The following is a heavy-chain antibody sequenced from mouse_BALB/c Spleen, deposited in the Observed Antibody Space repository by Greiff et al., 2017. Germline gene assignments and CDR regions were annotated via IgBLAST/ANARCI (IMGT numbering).Heavy chain of an antibody. CDR2: IDPANGNT. CDR1: GFNIKDTY. J-gene: IGHJ4*01. V-gene: IGHV14-3*02. D-gene: IGHD2-4*01. CDR3: ARWDYDEVAMDY. Sequence: VQLKESGAELVKPGASVKLSCTASGFNIKDTYMHWVKQRPEQGLEWIGRIDPANGNTKYDPKFQDKATITADTSSNTAYLQLRSLTSEDTAVYYCARWDYDEVAMDYWGQGTSVTVSS.